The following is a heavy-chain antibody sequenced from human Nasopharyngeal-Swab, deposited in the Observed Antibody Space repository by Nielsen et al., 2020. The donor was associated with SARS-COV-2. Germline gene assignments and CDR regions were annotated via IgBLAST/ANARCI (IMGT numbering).Heavy chain of an antibody. Sequence: GESLKTSRVVSGFMSSDYAMHLVRPAPGKGLEDVSGISSNGDSAYYASSVKGRFSIFRDNSKNTVYLQMVGLSVDDMAVYYCARWGRRTSITRDYYFYLDVWGKGTTVTVSS. V-gene: IGHV3-64*01. CDR1: GFMSSDYA. CDR3: ARWGRRTSITRDYYFYLDV. D-gene: IGHD3-3*01. CDR2: ISSNGDSA. J-gene: IGHJ6*04.